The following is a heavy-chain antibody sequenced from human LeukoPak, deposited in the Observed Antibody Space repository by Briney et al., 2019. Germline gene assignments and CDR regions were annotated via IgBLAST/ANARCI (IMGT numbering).Heavy chain of an antibody. V-gene: IGHV3-23*01. D-gene: IGHD1-14*01. J-gene: IGHJ4*02. CDR2: ISGSGGIT. Sequence: GGSLRLSCAASGFTFRSYAMNWVRQAPAKGLEWVSAISGSGGITYYADSVKGRFTISRDNPKNTLYLQMSSLRAEDTAVYYCAKGRYDADYWGQGTLVTVSS. CDR1: GFTFRSYA. CDR3: AKGRYDADY.